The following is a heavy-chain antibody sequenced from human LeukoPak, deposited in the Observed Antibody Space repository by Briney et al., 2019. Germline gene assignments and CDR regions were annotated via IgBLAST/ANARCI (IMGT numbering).Heavy chain of an antibody. Sequence: PGGSLRLSCAASGFTFSSYAMSWVRQAPGKGLEWVSAISGSGGSTYYADSVKGRFTISRDNSKNTLYLQMNNLRAEDTAIYYCAKVVSGWYLGYFDYWGQGTLVTVSS. CDR2: ISGSGGST. J-gene: IGHJ4*02. V-gene: IGHV3-23*01. D-gene: IGHD6-19*01. CDR3: AKVVSGWYLGYFDY. CDR1: GFTFSSYA.